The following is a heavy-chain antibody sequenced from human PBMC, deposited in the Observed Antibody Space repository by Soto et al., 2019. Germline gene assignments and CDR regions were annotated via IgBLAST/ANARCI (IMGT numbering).Heavy chain of an antibody. CDR3: ARPVRVVVNEDVHWTFDL. CDR1: GMSISSNVW. Sequence: PSETLSLTCAVSGMSISSNVWWSWVRQSPGKGLEWIAEIYHSGGITYNPSLKSRVTISVDKAGNQFSLKVTSVTAADTAMYYCARPVRVVVNEDVHWTFDLWGRGTLVTVSS. CDR2: IYHSGGI. J-gene: IGHJ2*01. V-gene: IGHV4-4*02. D-gene: IGHD3-10*02.